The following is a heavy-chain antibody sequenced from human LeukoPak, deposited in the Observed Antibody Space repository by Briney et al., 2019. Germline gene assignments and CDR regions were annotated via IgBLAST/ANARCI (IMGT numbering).Heavy chain of an antibody. CDR2: IIPIFGTA. CDR1: GGTFSSYA. D-gene: IGHD2-8*01. Sequence: SVKVSCKASGGTFSSYASSWVRQAPGQGLEWMGRIIPIFGTANYAQKFEGRGTITTDESTSTAYMELSSLRSEDTAVYYCASDSSIVLMVYAPLDYWGQGTLVTVSS. J-gene: IGHJ4*02. V-gene: IGHV1-69*05. CDR3: ASDSSIVLMVYAPLDY.